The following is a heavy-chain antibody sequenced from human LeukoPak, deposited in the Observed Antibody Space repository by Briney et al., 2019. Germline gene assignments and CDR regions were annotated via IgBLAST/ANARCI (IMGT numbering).Heavy chain of an antibody. CDR2: IYPGDSDT. CDR3: ARLSGYSGYEPEDY. J-gene: IGHJ4*02. Sequence: PGESLKISFQGSGYRFTSYWIGWVRQMPGKGLEWMGIIYPGDSDTRYSTSFQGQVTISDDKSISTAYLQWSSLKASDTAMYYCARLSGYSGYEPEDYWGQGTLVTVSS. D-gene: IGHD5-12*01. CDR1: GYRFTSYW. V-gene: IGHV5-51*01.